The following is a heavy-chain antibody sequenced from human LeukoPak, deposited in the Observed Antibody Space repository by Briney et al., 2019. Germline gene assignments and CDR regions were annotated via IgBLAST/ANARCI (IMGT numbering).Heavy chain of an antibody. Sequence: RASVKVSCKASGYTFTGYYMHWVRQAPGQGLEWMGWINPNSGGTNYAQKFQGRVTMTRDTSTSTAYMELRSLRSDDTAVYYCARDPYCSGGSCSVGDYWGQGTLVTVSS. CDR1: GYTFTGYY. J-gene: IGHJ4*02. V-gene: IGHV1-2*02. D-gene: IGHD2-15*01. CDR3: ARDPYCSGGSCSVGDY. CDR2: INPNSGGT.